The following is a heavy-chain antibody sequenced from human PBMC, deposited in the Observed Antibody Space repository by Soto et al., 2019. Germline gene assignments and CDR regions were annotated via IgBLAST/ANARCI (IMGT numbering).Heavy chain of an antibody. CDR3: AGFIVVVPAAAYCYYGMDV. Sequence: PSETLSLTCTVSGGSISSGDYYWSWIRQPPGKGLEWIGYIYYSGSTYYNPSLKSRVTISVDTSKNQFSLKLSSVTAADTAVYYCAGFIVVVPAAAYCYYGMDVWGQGTTVTVSS. J-gene: IGHJ6*02. D-gene: IGHD2-2*01. V-gene: IGHV4-30-4*01. CDR1: GGSISSGDYY. CDR2: IYYSGST.